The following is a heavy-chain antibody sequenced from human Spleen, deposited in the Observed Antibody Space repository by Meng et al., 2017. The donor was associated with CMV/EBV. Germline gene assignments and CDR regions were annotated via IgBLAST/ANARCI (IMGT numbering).Heavy chain of an antibody. CDR2: TNPSGGRA. J-gene: IGHJ4*02. CDR1: GYTFINYF. D-gene: IGHD6-6*01. V-gene: IGHV1-46*01. Sequence: ASVKVSCKASGYTFINYFIYWVRQAPGQGLEWIGITNPSGGRASYTQKFQGRVTMTRDTSTSTVYMELSSLTSEDTAVYYCARSLGSSVGSVQYGLGYWGQGTLVTVSS. CDR3: ARSLGSSVGSVQYGLGY.